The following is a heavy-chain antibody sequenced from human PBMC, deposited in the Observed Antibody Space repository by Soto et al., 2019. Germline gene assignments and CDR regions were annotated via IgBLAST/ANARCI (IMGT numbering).Heavy chain of an antibody. J-gene: IGHJ6*02. D-gene: IGHD6-19*01. Sequence: QVQLVQSGAEVKKPGSSVQVSCKASGGTFSSYAISWVRQAPGQGLEWMGGIIPIFGTANYAQKFQGRVTITADESTSTAYMELSSLRSEDTAVYYCARDGPKQWLADYYYYGMDVWGQGTTVPVSS. V-gene: IGHV1-69*01. CDR2: IIPIFGTA. CDR1: GGTFSSYA. CDR3: ARDGPKQWLADYYYYGMDV.